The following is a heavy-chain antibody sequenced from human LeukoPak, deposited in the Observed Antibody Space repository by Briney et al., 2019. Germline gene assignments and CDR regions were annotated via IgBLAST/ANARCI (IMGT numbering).Heavy chain of an antibody. CDR2: ISGSGGST. V-gene: IGHV3-23*01. Sequence: GGSLRLSCAASGFTFSIYAMSWVRQAPGKGLEWVSAISGSGGSTYYADSVKGRFTISRDNSKNTLYLQMNSLRAEDTAVYYCAKTDYAGYSSGWTFDYWGQGTLVTVSS. D-gene: IGHD6-19*01. J-gene: IGHJ4*02. CDR3: AKTDYAGYSSGWTFDY. CDR1: GFTFSIYA.